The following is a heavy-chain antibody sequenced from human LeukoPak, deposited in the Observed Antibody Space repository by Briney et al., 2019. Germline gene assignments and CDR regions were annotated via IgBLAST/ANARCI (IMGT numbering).Heavy chain of an antibody. CDR3: ARVNYYGSGSRTYYFDY. V-gene: IGHV4-4*02. J-gene: IGHJ4*02. CDR2: IYHSGST. Sequence: SGTLSLTCAVSGGSISSSDWWSWVRQPPGKGLEWIGEIYHSGSTNYNPSLKSRVTISVDKSKNQFSLKLSSVTAADTAVYYCARVNYYGSGSRTYYFDYWGQGTLVTVSS. D-gene: IGHD3-10*01. CDR1: GGSISSSDW.